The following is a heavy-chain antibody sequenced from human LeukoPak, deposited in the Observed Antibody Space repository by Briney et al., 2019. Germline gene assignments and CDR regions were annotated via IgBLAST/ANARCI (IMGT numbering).Heavy chain of an antibody. J-gene: IGHJ5*02. Sequence: GGSLRLSCAASGFTFSSYAMHWVRQAPGKGLEWVAVISYDGSNKYYADSVKGRFTISRDNSKNTLYLQMNSLRAEDTAVYYCARDSVNVVVVAATFGWFDPWGQGTLVTVSS. CDR2: ISYDGSNK. D-gene: IGHD2-15*01. CDR1: GFTFSSYA. V-gene: IGHV3-30*04. CDR3: ARDSVNVVVVAATFGWFDP.